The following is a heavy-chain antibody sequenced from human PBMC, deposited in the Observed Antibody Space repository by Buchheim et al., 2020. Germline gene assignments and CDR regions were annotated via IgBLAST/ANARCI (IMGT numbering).Heavy chain of an antibody. Sequence: EVQLLESGGGLVQPGGSLRLSCAASGFTFSSYAMRWVRQAPGKGLEWVSAISGGAYITYYADSGSGRFTICRENSMNRLCVQMTSLRAEDTAVYYCAKARGEQWPEDYWGQGTL. V-gene: IGHV3-23*01. CDR2: ISGGAYIT. CDR1: GFTFSSYA. J-gene: IGHJ4*02. D-gene: IGHD6-19*01. CDR3: AKARGEQWPEDY.